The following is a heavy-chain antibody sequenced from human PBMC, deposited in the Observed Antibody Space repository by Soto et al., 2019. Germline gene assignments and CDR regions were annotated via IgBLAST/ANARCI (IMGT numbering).Heavy chain of an antibody. CDR3: ARGDIGNGYDYD. D-gene: IGHD5-12*01. Sequence: EVQLVESGGGLVQPGESLRLSCAASGFTLSDHYMDWVRQAPGKGLEWVGRTRKKGNSYTTDYAASVKGRFTISRDDSKNSLYLQMNGLKSEDTAMYYCARGDIGNGYDYDWGQGTLVTVSS. CDR1: GFTLSDHY. V-gene: IGHV3-72*01. J-gene: IGHJ4*02. CDR2: TRKKGNSYTT.